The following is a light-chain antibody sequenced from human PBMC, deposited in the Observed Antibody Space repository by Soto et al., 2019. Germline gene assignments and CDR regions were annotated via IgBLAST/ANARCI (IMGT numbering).Light chain of an antibody. CDR1: QSIVTY. Sequence: DIQMTQSPSSLSASVGDRVTITCRASQSIVTYLNWYLQKPGKAPKLLIYAASNLQSGVPSRFSGSGSGTDFTLTISSLQPEDFATYYCQQLNSYPSSTFGGGTKVDIK. V-gene: IGKV1-39*01. J-gene: IGKJ4*01. CDR2: AAS. CDR3: QQLNSYPSST.